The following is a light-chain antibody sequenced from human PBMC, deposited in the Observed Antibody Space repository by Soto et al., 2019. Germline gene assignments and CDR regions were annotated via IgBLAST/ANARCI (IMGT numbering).Light chain of an antibody. CDR1: QDIRDY. Sequence: DIQMTQSPSSLSASVGDRVTITCQASQDIRDYLHWYQQKPGKAPKLLIYDASNLETGVQSRFSGSGSGTDFTFTISSLQPEDIATYYCQQYDNLPLTFGGGTKVEIK. CDR2: DAS. V-gene: IGKV1-33*01. J-gene: IGKJ4*01. CDR3: QQYDNLPLT.